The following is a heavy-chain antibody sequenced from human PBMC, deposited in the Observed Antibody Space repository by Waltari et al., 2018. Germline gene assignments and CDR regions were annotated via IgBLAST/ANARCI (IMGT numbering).Heavy chain of an antibody. V-gene: IGHV3-48*01. J-gene: IGHJ1*01. D-gene: IGHD3-10*01. Sequence: EVQLVESGGGLVQPGGSLRLSCAASGFTFSSYSMNWVRQAPGKGLEWVSYISSSSTIYYADSVKGRFTISRDNAKNSLYLQMNSLRAEDTAVYYCARSDHYGSGSYLGYFQHWGQGTLVTVSS. CDR3: ARSDHYGSGSYLGYFQH. CDR1: GFTFSSYS. CDR2: ISSSSTI.